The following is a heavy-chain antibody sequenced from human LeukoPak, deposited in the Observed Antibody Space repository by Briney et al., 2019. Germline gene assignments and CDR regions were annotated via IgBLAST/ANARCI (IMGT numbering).Heavy chain of an antibody. Sequence: GGSLRLSCAASGFTFSSYWMTWVRQAPGQGLERVANIKQNGTEKYYADSVKGRFIISRDNAENSVYLQLNSLRAEDTAVYYCARDNRRTAVAGLDSWGQGILVTVSS. CDR1: GFTFSSYW. CDR2: IKQNGTEK. V-gene: IGHV3-7*01. D-gene: IGHD6-19*01. CDR3: ARDNRRTAVAGLDS. J-gene: IGHJ4*02.